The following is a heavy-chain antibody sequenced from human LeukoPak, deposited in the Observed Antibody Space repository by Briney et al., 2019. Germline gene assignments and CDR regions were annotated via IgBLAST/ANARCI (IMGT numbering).Heavy chain of an antibody. V-gene: IGHV3-13*01. D-gene: IGHD1-26*01. J-gene: IGHJ4*02. Sequence: PGGSLRLSCAASGFTFSSYDMHWVRQATGKGLEWVSAIGTAGDTYYPGSVKGRFTISRDNSKNTLYLQMNSLRAEDTAVYYCAKNRMGANYDYWGQGTLVTVSS. CDR3: AKNRMGANYDY. CDR2: IGTAGDT. CDR1: GFTFSSYD.